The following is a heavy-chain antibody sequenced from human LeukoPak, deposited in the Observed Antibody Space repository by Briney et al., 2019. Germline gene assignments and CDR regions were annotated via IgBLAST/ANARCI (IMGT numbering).Heavy chain of an antibody. CDR2: ISGSGGST. V-gene: IGHV3-23*01. D-gene: IGHD2-15*01. CDR3: AKPLLECSGGSCYGGY. Sequence: PGGSLRLSCAASGFTFSSYAMSWVRQAPGKGLEWVSAISGSGGSTYYADSVKGRFTISRDNSKNTLYLQMNSLRAEDTAVYYCAKPLLECSGGSCYGGYWGQGTLVTVSS. CDR1: GFTFSSYA. J-gene: IGHJ4*02.